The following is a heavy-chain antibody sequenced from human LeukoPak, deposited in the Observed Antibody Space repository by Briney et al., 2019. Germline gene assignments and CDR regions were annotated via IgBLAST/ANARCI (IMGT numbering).Heavy chain of an antibody. Sequence: GGSLRLSCAASVFTFSSYGMHWVRQAPGKGLEWVAVISYDGSNKYYADSVKGRFTISRDNSKNTLYLQMNSLRAEDTAVYYCAKAFRGYSYGYYGMDVWGKGTTVTVSS. CDR3: AKAFRGYSYGYYGMDV. V-gene: IGHV3-30*18. CDR1: VFTFSSYG. D-gene: IGHD5-18*01. J-gene: IGHJ6*04. CDR2: ISYDGSNK.